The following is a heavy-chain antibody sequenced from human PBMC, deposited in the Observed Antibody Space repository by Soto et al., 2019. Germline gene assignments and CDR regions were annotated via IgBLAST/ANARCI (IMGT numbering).Heavy chain of an antibody. D-gene: IGHD1-26*01. Sequence: DVRLLESGGGLVQPGGSLRLSCAASGFTFSSYAMSWVRQAPGKGLEWVSGISGSSDSTYYADSVKGRFTISRDNSKNTLYLQMNSLRAEDTAVYYCASRGSGNYYDYWGQGTRVTVSS. V-gene: IGHV3-23*01. CDR1: GFTFSSYA. CDR3: ASRGSGNYYDY. J-gene: IGHJ4*02. CDR2: ISGSSDST.